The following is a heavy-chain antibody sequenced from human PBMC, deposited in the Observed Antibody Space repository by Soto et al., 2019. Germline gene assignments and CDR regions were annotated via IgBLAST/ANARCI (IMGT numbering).Heavy chain of an antibody. Sequence: SETLSLTCTVSGGSISSSSYYWGWIRQPPGKGLEWIGSIYYSGSTYYNPSLKSRVTISVDTSKNQFSLKLSSVTAADTAVYYCERHSGSYYYYYGMDVWGQGTTVTVSS. V-gene: IGHV4-39*01. CDR1: GGSISSSSYY. D-gene: IGHD1-26*01. CDR3: ERHSGSYYYYYGMDV. CDR2: IYYSGST. J-gene: IGHJ6*02.